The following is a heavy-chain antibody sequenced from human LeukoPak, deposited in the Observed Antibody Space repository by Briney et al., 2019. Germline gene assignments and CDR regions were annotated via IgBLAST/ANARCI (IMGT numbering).Heavy chain of an antibody. CDR3: AREPASYGDYDRWFDP. D-gene: IGHD4-17*01. Sequence: SETLSLPCTVSGGSISSYYWSWIRQPPGKGLEWIGYIYYSGSTNYNPSLKSRVTISVDTSKNQFSLKLSSVTAADTAVYYCAREPASYGDYDRWFDPWGQGTLVTVSS. CDR2: IYYSGST. V-gene: IGHV4-59*01. CDR1: GGSISSYY. J-gene: IGHJ5*02.